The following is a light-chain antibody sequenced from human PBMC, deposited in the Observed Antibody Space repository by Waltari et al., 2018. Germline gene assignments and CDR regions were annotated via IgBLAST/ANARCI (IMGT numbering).Light chain of an antibody. CDR2: DVY. V-gene: IGLV2-14*01. J-gene: IGLJ2*01. Sequence: SALTKPASVSGSPGESITSSCTGTDSEIGSYKYVYWYQQYPGKAPKLLIYDVYARPSGVSNRFSGSKSVNTASLTISGLQAEDEAEYFCSSYTSISTVIFGGGTKVSVL. CDR3: SSYTSISTVI. CDR1: DSEIGSYKY.